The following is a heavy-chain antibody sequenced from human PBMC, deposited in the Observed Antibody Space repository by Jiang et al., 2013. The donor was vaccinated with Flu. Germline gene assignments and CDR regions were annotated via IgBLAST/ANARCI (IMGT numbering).Heavy chain of an antibody. V-gene: IGHV4-34*01. CDR3: ARVGYSYAFDI. Sequence: ETLSLTCAVYGGSFSGYYWSWIRQPPGKGLEWIGEINHSGSTNYNPSLKSRVTISVDTSKNQFSLKLSSVTAADTAVYYCARVGYSYAFDIWGQGTMVTVSS. J-gene: IGHJ3*02. CDR1: GGSFSGYY. D-gene: IGHD5-18*01. CDR2: INHSGST.